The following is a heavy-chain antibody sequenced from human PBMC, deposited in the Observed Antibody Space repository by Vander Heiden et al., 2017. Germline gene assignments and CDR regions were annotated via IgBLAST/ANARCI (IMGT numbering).Heavy chain of an antibody. D-gene: IGHD6-19*01. Sequence: EVQLVESGGGLIQPGGSLRLSCAASGFTVSSNYMSWVRQAPGKGLEWVSVIYSGGSTYYADAVKGRFTISRDNSKNTLYLQMKRMRAEETAVYYCARDKKYSSGWSIDYWGQGTLVTVSS. CDR1: GFTVSSNY. V-gene: IGHV3-53*01. CDR2: IYSGGST. J-gene: IGHJ4*02. CDR3: ARDKKYSSGWSIDY.